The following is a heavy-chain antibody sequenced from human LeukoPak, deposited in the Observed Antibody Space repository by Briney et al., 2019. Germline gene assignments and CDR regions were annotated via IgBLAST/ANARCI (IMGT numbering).Heavy chain of an antibody. D-gene: IGHD2-15*01. V-gene: IGHV3-23*01. CDR1: GFTFSSYA. Sequence: GGSLRLSCAASGFTFSSYAMSWVRQAPGKGLEWVSAISGSGGSTYYADSVKGRFTISRDNSKNTLYLQMNSLRAEDTAVYYCAKDAPDIVVVVAATPQDAFDIWGQGTMVTVSS. CDR3: AKDAPDIVVVVAATPQDAFDI. CDR2: ISGSGGST. J-gene: IGHJ3*02.